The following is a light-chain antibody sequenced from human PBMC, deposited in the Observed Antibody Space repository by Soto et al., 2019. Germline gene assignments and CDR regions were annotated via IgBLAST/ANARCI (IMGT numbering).Light chain of an antibody. CDR1: QSVTTSY. V-gene: IGKV3-20*01. CDR2: GAS. J-gene: IGKJ3*01. Sequence: EIVLTQSPGTLSLSAGQRATLSCRASQSVTTSYLAWYQQKPGQAPGLLIYGASSRAAGIPDRFSGSGSGTDFTLTISRLEPEDFAVYYCQQYGSSPPTFGPGTKVDIK. CDR3: QQYGSSPPT.